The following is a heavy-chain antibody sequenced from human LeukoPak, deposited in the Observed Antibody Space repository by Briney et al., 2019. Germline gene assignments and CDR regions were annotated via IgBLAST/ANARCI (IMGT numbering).Heavy chain of an antibody. V-gene: IGHV3-33*01. Sequence: GGSLRLSCATSGFTFRSHAMHWVRQSPGKGLEWVAQIWYDGSNKYYADSVKGWFTISRDNSKNALYLQMNSLRVEDTAVYYCAIDPNWGTHSWGQGVLVTVSS. CDR3: AIDPNWGTHS. CDR1: GFTFRSHA. CDR2: IWYDGSNK. D-gene: IGHD7-27*01. J-gene: IGHJ4*02.